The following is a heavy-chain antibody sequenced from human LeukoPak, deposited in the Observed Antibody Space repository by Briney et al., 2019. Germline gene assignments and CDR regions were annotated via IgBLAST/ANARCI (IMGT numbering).Heavy chain of an antibody. D-gene: IGHD2-2*02. J-gene: IGHJ3*01. CDR3: AGHSFDTVDAFDV. CDR2: IYPGDHDT. V-gene: IGHV5-51*01. CDR1: GFNFNNYW. Sequence: GESLKISCEASGFNFNNYWVGWVRQMPGKGLEWMGIIYPGDHDTRYSPSFQGHVTISVDKPISTAYLQWRSLRASDTAMYFCAGHSFDTVDAFDVWGQGTIVTVSA.